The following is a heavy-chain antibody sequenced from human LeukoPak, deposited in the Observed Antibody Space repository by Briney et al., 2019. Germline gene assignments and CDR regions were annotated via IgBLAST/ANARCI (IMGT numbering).Heavy chain of an antibody. D-gene: IGHD4-23*01. Sequence: GGSLRLSCAASGFTFSSYWMHWVRQAPGKGLVWVSRINSDGSSTSYADSVKGRFTISRDNAKNTLYLQMNSLRAEDTAVYYCASAYDYAGRNAFDIWGQGTMVTVSS. J-gene: IGHJ3*02. CDR2: INSDGSST. CDR3: ASAYDYAGRNAFDI. V-gene: IGHV3-74*01. CDR1: GFTFSSYW.